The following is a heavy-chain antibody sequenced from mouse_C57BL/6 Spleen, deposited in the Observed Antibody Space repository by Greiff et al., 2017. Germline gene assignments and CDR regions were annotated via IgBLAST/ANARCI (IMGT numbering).Heavy chain of an antibody. CDR2: ISDGGSYT. CDR1: GFTFSSYA. CDR3: ARDGPEGFAY. V-gene: IGHV5-4*01. J-gene: IGHJ3*01. Sequence: EVKLVESGGGLVKPGGSLKLSCAASGFTFSSYAMSWVRQTPEKRLEWVATISDGGSYTYYPDNVKGRFTISRDNAKNNLYLQMSHLKAEDTAMYYCARDGPEGFAYWGQGTLVTVSA.